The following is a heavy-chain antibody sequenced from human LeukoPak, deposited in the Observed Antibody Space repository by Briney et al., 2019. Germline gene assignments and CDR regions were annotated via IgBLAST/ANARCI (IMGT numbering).Heavy chain of an antibody. D-gene: IGHD3-22*01. V-gene: IGHV4-34*01. J-gene: IGHJ4*02. CDR3: AREDLYYDSSGSVDY. Sequence: SETLSLTCAVYGGSFSGYYWSWIRQPPGKGLEWNGEINHSGSTNYNPSLKSRVTISVDTSKNQFSLKLSSVTAADTAVYYCAREDLYYDSSGSVDYWGQGTLVTVSS. CDR2: INHSGST. CDR1: GGSFSGYY.